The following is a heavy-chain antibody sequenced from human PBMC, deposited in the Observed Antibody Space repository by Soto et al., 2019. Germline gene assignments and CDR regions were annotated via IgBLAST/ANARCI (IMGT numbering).Heavy chain of an antibody. CDR3: AKSPGDSHYYYGMDV. V-gene: IGHV3-23*01. Sequence: GGSLRLSCAASGFTFSSYAMSWVRQAPGKGLEWVSAISGSGGSTYYADSVKGRFTISRDNSKNTLYLQMNSLRAEDTAVYYCAKSPGDSHYYYGMDVWGQGTTVTVSS. D-gene: IGHD7-27*01. CDR1: GFTFSSYA. J-gene: IGHJ6*02. CDR2: ISGSGGST.